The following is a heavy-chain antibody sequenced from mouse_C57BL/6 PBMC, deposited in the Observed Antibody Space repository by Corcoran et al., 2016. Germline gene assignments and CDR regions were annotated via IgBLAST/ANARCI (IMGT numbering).Heavy chain of an antibody. V-gene: IGHV1-26*01. Sequence: EVQLQQSGPELVKPGASVKISCKASGYTFTDYYMNWVKQSHGKSVEWIGDINPNNGGTSYNQKFKGKATLTVDKSSSTAYMELRSLTSEDSAVYYCARRGSSGYDYAMDYWGQGTSVTVSS. CDR2: INPNNGGT. D-gene: IGHD3-2*02. CDR1: GYTFTDYY. CDR3: ARRGSSGYDYAMDY. J-gene: IGHJ4*01.